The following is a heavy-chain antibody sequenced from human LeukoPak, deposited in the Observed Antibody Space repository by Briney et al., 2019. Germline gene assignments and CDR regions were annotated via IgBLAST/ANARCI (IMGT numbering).Heavy chain of an antibody. CDR2: IYYSGNT. CDR1: GGSIDNYY. D-gene: IGHD3-16*02. Sequence: SETLPLTCTVSGGSIDNYYWSWIRQPPGKGLEWIGYIYYSGNTNYNPSLKSRVTISVDTSKNQFSLKLSSVTAADTALYYCAKDTVAFGGVIVFSRGAFDIWGQGTMVTVSS. J-gene: IGHJ3*02. CDR3: AKDTVAFGGVIVFSRGAFDI. V-gene: IGHV4-59*01.